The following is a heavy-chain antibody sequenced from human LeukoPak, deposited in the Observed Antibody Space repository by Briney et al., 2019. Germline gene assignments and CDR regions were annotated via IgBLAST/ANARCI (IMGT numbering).Heavy chain of an antibody. CDR1: GGSISSHY. Sequence: SETLSLTCTVSGGSISSHYWSWIRQPPGTGLECIGYIYYSGSANYNPSLKSRVTMSLDMSKNQFSLKLNSVTAADTAVYYCARERAVIVGAPDAFDIWGQGTRVTVSS. V-gene: IGHV4-59*11. D-gene: IGHD1-26*01. J-gene: IGHJ3*02. CDR2: IYYSGSA. CDR3: ARERAVIVGAPDAFDI.